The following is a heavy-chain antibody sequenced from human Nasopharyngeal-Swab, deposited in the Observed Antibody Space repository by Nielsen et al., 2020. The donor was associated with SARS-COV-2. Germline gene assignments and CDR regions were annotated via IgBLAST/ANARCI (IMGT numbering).Heavy chain of an antibody. CDR1: GFTFSSYS. D-gene: IGHD1-26*01. J-gene: IGHJ6*02. Sequence: GESLKISCAASGFTFSSYSMNWVRQAPGKGLEWVSSISSSSSYIYYADSVKGRFTISRDTAKNSLYLQMNSLRAEDTAVYYCARAKASGSLKYYGMDVWGQGTTVTVSS. CDR2: ISSSSSYI. V-gene: IGHV3-21*01. CDR3: ARAKASGSLKYYGMDV.